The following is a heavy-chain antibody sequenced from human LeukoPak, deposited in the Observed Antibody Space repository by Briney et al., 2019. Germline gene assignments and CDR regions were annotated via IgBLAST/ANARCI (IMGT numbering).Heavy chain of an antibody. Sequence: GGSLRLSCAASGFTFSSYAMSWVRQAPGKGLEWVANIKQDGSEKYYVDSVKGRFTISRDNAKNSLYLQMNSLRAEDTAVYYCAKASPTGYYYYYYMDVWGKGTTVTVSS. V-gene: IGHV3-7*01. CDR1: GFTFSSYA. J-gene: IGHJ6*03. CDR3: AKASPTGYYYYYYMDV. CDR2: IKQDGSEK. D-gene: IGHD3-9*01.